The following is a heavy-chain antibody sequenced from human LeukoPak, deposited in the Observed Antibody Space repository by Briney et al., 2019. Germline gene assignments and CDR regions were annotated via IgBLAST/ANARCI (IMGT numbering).Heavy chain of an antibody. J-gene: IGHJ4*02. V-gene: IGHV3-74*01. CDR3: ANKYSSGWSDY. CDR1: GFTFSSHW. CDR2: INSDGSTT. Sequence: PGGSLRLSCAASGFTFSSHWMHWVRQAPGKGLVWVSRINSDGSTTTYADSVKGRFTISRDNAKNTLYLQMSSLRVEDTAVYYCANKYSSGWSDYWGQGTLVTVSS. D-gene: IGHD6-19*01.